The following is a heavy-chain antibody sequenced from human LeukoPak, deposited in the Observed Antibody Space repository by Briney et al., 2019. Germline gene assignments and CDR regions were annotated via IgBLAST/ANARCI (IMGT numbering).Heavy chain of an antibody. Sequence: GGSLRLSCAASGNYWMHWVRQAPGKGLVWVSHINSDGSWTSYADSVKGRFTISKDNAKNTVYLQMNSLRAEDTAVYYCVGFYETYWGRGTLVTVSS. CDR1: GNYW. V-gene: IGHV3-74*01. D-gene: IGHD2/OR15-2a*01. J-gene: IGHJ4*02. CDR3: VGFYETY. CDR2: INSDGSWT.